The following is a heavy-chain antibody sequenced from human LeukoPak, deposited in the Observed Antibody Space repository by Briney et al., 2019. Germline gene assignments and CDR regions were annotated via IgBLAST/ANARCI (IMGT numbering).Heavy chain of an antibody. CDR3: ARASAYGDYGFDP. CDR2: MNPNSGNT. CDR1: GYTFTRYD. J-gene: IGHJ5*02. Sequence: ASVKVSCKASGYTFTRYDINWVRQATGQGLEWMGWMNPNSGNTGYAQKFQGRVTITRNTSISTAYMELSSLRSEDTAVYYCARASAYGDYGFDPWGQGTLVTVSS. D-gene: IGHD4-17*01. V-gene: IGHV1-8*03.